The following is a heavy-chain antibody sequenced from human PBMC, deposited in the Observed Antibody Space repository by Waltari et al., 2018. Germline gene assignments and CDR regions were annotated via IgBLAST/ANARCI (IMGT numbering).Heavy chain of an antibody. CDR2: IYPSDSDT. CDR3: ARRVRGKYNWFDP. Sequence: EVQLVQSGAEVKKSGESLKISCQGSGYSFNTHWIAWMRQMPGKGLEWMGFIYPSDSDTRYSPSFQGQVNISVDKSTNTAYLQGRSLKASDTAMYYCARRVRGKYNWFDPWGQGTQVTVSS. D-gene: IGHD1-26*01. V-gene: IGHV5-51*01. CDR1: GYSFNTHW. J-gene: IGHJ5*02.